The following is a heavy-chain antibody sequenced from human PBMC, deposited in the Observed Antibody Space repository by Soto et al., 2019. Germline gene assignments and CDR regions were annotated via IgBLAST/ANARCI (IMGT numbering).Heavy chain of an antibody. CDR1: GFTFSSYA. J-gene: IGHJ2*01. V-gene: IGHV3-23*01. CDR3: AKDWESDRYGGDYRFHWYFDL. D-gene: IGHD4-17*01. CDR2: ISGSGGST. Sequence: EVQLLESGGGLVQPGGSLRLSCAASGFTFSSYAMSWVRQAPGKGLEWVSAISGSGGSTYYADSVKGRFTISRDNSKNTLYLQMNSLRAEDTAVYYCAKDWESDRYGGDYRFHWYFDLWGRCTLVTVSS.